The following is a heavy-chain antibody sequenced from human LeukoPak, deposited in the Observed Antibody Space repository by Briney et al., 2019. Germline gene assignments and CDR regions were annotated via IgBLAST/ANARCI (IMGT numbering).Heavy chain of an antibody. D-gene: IGHD3-9*01. J-gene: IGHJ5*02. CDR3: ARTYYDILTGSTLNWFDP. Sequence: PSETLSLTCTVSGGSISSSSYYWGWIRQPPGKGLEWIGSIYYSGSTYYNPSLKSRVTISVDTSKNQFSLKLSSVTAADTAVYYCARTYYDILTGSTLNWFDPWGQGTLVTVFS. V-gene: IGHV4-39*01. CDR1: GGSISSSSYY. CDR2: IYYSGST.